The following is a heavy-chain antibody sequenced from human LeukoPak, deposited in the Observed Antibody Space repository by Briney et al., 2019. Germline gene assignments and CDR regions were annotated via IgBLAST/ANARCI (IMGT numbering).Heavy chain of an antibody. CDR3: ARSRRDSAWYIDDY. CDR1: GFTFSSFN. D-gene: IGHD6-13*01. V-gene: IGHV3-21*01. J-gene: IGHJ4*02. Sequence: EGSLRLSCAASGFTFSSFNMNWVRQAPGKGLEWVASIDTTSTYIFYADSVRGRFTISRDHARSSLSLQMHSLTADDTAVYYCARSRRDSAWYIDDYWGQGTLVTVSS. CDR2: IDTTSTYI.